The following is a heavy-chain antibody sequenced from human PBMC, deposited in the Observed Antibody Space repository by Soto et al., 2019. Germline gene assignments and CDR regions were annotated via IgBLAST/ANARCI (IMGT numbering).Heavy chain of an antibody. J-gene: IGHJ5*02. CDR1: GYSFTSYW. CDR2: IYPGDSDT. D-gene: IGHD3-3*01. Sequence: GESLKISCKGSGYSFTSYWIGWVRQMPGKGLEWMGIIYPGDSDTRYSPSFQGQVTISADKSISTAYLQWSSLKASDTAMYYCARKTYYDFWSGPNWFDPWGQGTLVTVSS. V-gene: IGHV5-51*01. CDR3: ARKTYYDFWSGPNWFDP.